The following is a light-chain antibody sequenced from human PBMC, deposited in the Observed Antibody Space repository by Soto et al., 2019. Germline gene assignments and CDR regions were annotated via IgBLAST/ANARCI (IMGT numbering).Light chain of an antibody. Sequence: QSVLTQPPSASGSPGQSVTISCTGTSSDIGGYNSVSWYQQHPGKAPELMIYEVNKRPSGVPDRFSGSKSGNTASLSVSGLQAEDEADYYCSSSAGSSNFVVFGGGTKLTVL. CDR2: EVN. CDR1: SSDIGGYNS. CDR3: SSSAGSSNFVV. V-gene: IGLV2-8*01. J-gene: IGLJ2*01.